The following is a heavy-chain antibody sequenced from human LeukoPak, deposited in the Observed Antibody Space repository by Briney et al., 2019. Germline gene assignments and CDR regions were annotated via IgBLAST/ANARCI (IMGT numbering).Heavy chain of an antibody. J-gene: IGHJ4*02. CDR3: ARVGGH. Sequence: PGGSLRLSCAASGLTVSRNYMSWVRHAPGKGLESVSVIYSGGSTYYAESVRGRFTISRDNSKNTLYLQMNSLRVEDTAVYYCARVGGHWGQGTLVTVSS. V-gene: IGHV3-53*01. CDR1: GLTVSRNY. D-gene: IGHD3-10*01. CDR2: IYSGGST.